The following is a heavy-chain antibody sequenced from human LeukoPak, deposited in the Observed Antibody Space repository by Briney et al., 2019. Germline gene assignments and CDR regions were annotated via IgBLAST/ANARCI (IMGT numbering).Heavy chain of an antibody. CDR1: GFTFSSYG. J-gene: IGHJ4*02. CDR2: IWYDGSNK. Sequence: PGRSLRLSCAASGFTFSSYGMHWVRQAPGKGLEWVAVIWYDGSNKYYADSVKGRFTISRDNSKNTLYLQMNSLRAEDTAVYYCARESGSYYDPANFDYWGQGTLVTVSS. D-gene: IGHD1-26*01. CDR3: ARESGSYYDPANFDY. V-gene: IGHV3-33*01.